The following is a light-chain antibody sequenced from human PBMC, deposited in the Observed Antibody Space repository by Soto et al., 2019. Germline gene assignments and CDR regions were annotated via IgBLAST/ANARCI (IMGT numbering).Light chain of an antibody. CDR2: DAS. Sequence: IVLTQSPGTLSLSHGDRATLSCRATQTITNNYLAWYQQKPGQAPSLLIYDASNRATGIPARFSGSGSGTEFTLTISSLQSEDFAVYYCQQYNNWWTFGQGTKVDIK. J-gene: IGKJ1*01. V-gene: IGKV3-15*01. CDR3: QQYNNWWT. CDR1: QTITNN.